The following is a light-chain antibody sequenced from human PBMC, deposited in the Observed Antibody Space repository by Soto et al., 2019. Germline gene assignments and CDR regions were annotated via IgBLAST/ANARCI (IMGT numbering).Light chain of an antibody. V-gene: IGKV3-11*01. CDR2: DAS. CDR3: QQRSDSIT. Sequence: IVLTQSPATLSLSPWERATLSCRASQTVSSYLAWYQQKAGQAPRPLIYDASNRAPGIPARFSGSGSGTDFTLTISSLEPEDFAVYYCQQRSDSITFGQGTRLEIK. CDR1: QTVSSY. J-gene: IGKJ5*01.